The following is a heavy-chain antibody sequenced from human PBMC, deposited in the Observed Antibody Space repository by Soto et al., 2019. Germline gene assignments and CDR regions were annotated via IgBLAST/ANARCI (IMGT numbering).Heavy chain of an antibody. J-gene: IGHJ6*02. CDR1: GGTFSSYA. Sequence: QVQLVQSGAEVKKPGSSVKVSCKASGGTFSSYAISWVRQAPGQGLEWMGGIIPISGTANDAQKFQGRVTITADESTSTAYMELSSLRSEDTAVYYCARSQGSSSSLEIYYCYYYGMDVWGQGTTVTVSS. V-gene: IGHV1-69*01. D-gene: IGHD2-2*01. CDR2: IIPISGTA. CDR3: ARSQGSSSSLEIYYCYYYGMDV.